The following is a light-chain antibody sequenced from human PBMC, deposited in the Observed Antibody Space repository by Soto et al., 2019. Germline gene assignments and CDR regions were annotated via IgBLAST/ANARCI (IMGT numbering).Light chain of an antibody. CDR2: EVS. Sequence: QSALTQPASVSGSPGQSITISCTGTSSDVGGYNYVSWYQQHPGKAPKLMIYEVSNRPSGVSDRFSGSRSGNTASLTISGFQAEDESDYYCSSYTSSSTWVFGGGTKVTVL. V-gene: IGLV2-14*01. J-gene: IGLJ3*02. CDR1: SSDVGGYNY. CDR3: SSYTSSSTWV.